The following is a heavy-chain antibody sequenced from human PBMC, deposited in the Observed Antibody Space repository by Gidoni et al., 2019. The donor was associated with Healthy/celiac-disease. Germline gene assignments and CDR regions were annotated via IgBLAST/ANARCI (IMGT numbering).Heavy chain of an antibody. CDR2: ISGSGGST. CDR3: AKRVKRQELWSSFDY. Sequence: EVQLVESGGGLVQPGGSLRPSCAASGFPFSSYAMSWVRQAPGKGLEWVSAISGSGGSTYYADSVKGRFTISRDNSKNTLYLQMNSLRAEDTAVYYCAKRVKRQELWSSFDYWGQGTLVTVSS. J-gene: IGHJ4*02. D-gene: IGHD5-18*01. V-gene: IGHV3-23*04. CDR1: GFPFSSYA.